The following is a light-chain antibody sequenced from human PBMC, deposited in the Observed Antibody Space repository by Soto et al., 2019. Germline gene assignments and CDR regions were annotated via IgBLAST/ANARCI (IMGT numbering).Light chain of an antibody. J-gene: IGLJ1*01. Sequence: QSVLTQPDSVSGSPGQSISISCTGTSSDVGGYNSVSWYQQHPGKALKLMIYDVSSRPSGVSNRFSGSKSGNTASLTISGLQAEDEADYYCCSYTSGSTLYVFGAGTKVTVL. V-gene: IGLV2-14*01. CDR3: CSYTSGSTLYV. CDR1: SSDVGGYNS. CDR2: DVS.